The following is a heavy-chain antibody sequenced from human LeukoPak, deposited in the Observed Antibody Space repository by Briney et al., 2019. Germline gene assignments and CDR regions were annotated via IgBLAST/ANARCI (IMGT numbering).Heavy chain of an antibody. J-gene: IGHJ5*02. V-gene: IGHV4-59*05. CDR1: GGSISSYY. D-gene: IGHD1-1*01. CDR3: ARPVPSRLGWFDP. CDR2: IYYSGST. Sequence: SETLSLTCTVSGGSISSYYWSWIRQPAGKGLEWIGSIYYSGSTYYNPSLKSRVTISVDTSKNQFSLKLTSVTAADTAVYYCARPVPSRLGWFDPWGPGTLVTVSS.